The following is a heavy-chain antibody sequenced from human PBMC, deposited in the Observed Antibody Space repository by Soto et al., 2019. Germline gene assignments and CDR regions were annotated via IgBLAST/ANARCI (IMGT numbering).Heavy chain of an antibody. Sequence: GGSLRLSCAASGFTFSSYGMHWVRQAPGKGLEWVAVISGSGGSTYYADSVKGRFTISRDNSKNTLYLQMNSLRAEDTAVYYCAKDNRGVSGYFDYWGQGTLVTVSS. CDR1: GFTFSSYG. CDR2: ISGSGGST. V-gene: IGHV3-23*01. J-gene: IGHJ4*02. CDR3: AKDNRGVSGYFDY. D-gene: IGHD6-13*01.